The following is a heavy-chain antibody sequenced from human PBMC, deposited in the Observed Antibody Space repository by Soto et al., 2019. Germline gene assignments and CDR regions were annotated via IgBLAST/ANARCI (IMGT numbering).Heavy chain of an antibody. J-gene: IGHJ4*02. CDR2: LISSGHIT. D-gene: IGHD2-15*01. V-gene: IGHV3-23*01. Sequence: GGSLRLSCAASGFTFSNYAMSWVRQAPGKGLNWVSSLISSGHITYYADSVKGRFTISRDNSKNTLYLQMNSLRAEDTAVYYCANDVPILDCSCGSCYSGFYYWGQGTLVTVSS. CDR1: GFTFSNYA. CDR3: ANDVPILDCSCGSCYSGFYY.